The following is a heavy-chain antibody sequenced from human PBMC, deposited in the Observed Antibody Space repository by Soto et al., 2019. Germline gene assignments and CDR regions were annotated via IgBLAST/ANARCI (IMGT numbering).Heavy chain of an antibody. CDR1: GGSFSSSYY. CDR3: ARYFLRGRFFDS. D-gene: IGHD3-10*01. CDR2: IYYSGPA. Sequence: QLQLQESGPGLVKPSETPSLTCAVSGGSFSSSYYWGWLRQPPGKGLEWLGNIYYSGPAFSNPSLQSRFALSVDTSKNQFSLTLTSVTAADTGVYYFARYFLRGRFFDSWGQGTLGTVSS. J-gene: IGHJ4*02. V-gene: IGHV4-39*01.